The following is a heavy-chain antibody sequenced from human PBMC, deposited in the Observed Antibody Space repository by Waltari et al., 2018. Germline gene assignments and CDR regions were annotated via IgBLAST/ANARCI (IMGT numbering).Heavy chain of an antibody. CDR2: IIPIVGTA. Sequence: QVQLVQSGAEVKKPGSSVKVSCKASGGTFSSYAISWVRQAPGQGLEWMGGIIPIVGTANYAQKCQGRVTITADESTSTAYMGLSSLRSEDTAVYYCASSQARLGVVAKYGMDVWGQGTTVTVSS. D-gene: IGHD5-12*01. CDR3: ASSQARLGVVAKYGMDV. CDR1: GGTFSSYA. J-gene: IGHJ6*02. V-gene: IGHV1-69*12.